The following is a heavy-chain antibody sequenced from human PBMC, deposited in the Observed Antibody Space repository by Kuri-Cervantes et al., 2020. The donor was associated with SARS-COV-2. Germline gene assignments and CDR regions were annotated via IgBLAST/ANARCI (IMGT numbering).Heavy chain of an antibody. D-gene: IGHD3-16*02. CDR1: GFTFSSYA. Sequence: GGSLRLSCAASGFTFSSYAMSWVRQAPGKGLEWVGRIKSKTDGGTTDYAAPVKGGFTISRDDSKNTLYLQMNSLKTEDTAVYYCTTRVRDYVWGSYRYIDYWGQGTLVTVSS. CDR3: TTRVRDYVWGSYRYIDY. V-gene: IGHV3-15*01. CDR2: IKSKTDGGTT. J-gene: IGHJ4*02.